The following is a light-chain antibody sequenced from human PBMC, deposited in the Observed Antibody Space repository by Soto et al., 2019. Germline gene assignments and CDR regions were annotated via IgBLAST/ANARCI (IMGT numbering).Light chain of an antibody. V-gene: IGLV6-57*04. CDR1: SGSIASNF. CDR3: QSYSTTNPWV. J-gene: IGLJ3*02. CDR2: EDN. Sequence: NFMLTQPHSVSESPGKTVIISCTRSSGSIASNFVQWYQQRPGSAPTTVIYEDNERPSGVPDRFSGSVDSSSNSASLTISGLKTEDEADYYCQSYSTTNPWVVGGGTKVTVL.